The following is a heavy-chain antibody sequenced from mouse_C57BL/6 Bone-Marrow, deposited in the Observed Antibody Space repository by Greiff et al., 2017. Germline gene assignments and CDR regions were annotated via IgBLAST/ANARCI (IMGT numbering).Heavy chain of an antibody. J-gene: IGHJ2*01. CDR1: GYTFTSYW. Sequence: QVQLQQPGAELVKPGASVKLSCKASGYTFTSYWMTWVKQRPGQGLEWIGMIHPTSGSTNYNEKFKSKATLTVDTSSSTAYMQLSSLTSEDSAVYYCAGNYCFDYWGQGTTLTVAS. V-gene: IGHV1-64*01. CDR2: IHPTSGST. CDR3: AGNYCFDY.